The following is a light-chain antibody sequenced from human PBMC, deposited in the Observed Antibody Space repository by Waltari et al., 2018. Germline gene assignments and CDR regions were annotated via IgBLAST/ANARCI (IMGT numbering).Light chain of an antibody. J-gene: IGLJ2*01. V-gene: IGLV2-23*02. CDR2: EVS. CDR1: SSDVGNCNR. CDR3: SSYAGSSKRV. Sequence: QSALPQPASVSGSPGQSSPISCTGTSSDVGNCNRVSRYQQHPGKAPKHMIYEVSKRPSVVSCRLSGSKSVVMASLTISGLQPEDVAVYFCSSYAGSSKRVFGGGTKVTIL.